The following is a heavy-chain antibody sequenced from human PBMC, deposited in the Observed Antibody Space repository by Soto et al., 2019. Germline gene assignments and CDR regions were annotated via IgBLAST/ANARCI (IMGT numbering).Heavy chain of an antibody. CDR2: MRGSGGDT. V-gene: IGHV3-23*01. Sequence: SLRLSCAASAFTFTHYAMTWVRQAPGKGLEWVSTMRGSGGDTYCAGCIKGRFTISRDNYKKTGYRQRNSRRADDTATYFCSIRYCASTTCVREICCWGQGTLFTVSS. J-gene: IGHJ4*02. CDR3: SIRYCASTTCVREICC. CDR1: AFTFTHYA. D-gene: IGHD3-16*01.